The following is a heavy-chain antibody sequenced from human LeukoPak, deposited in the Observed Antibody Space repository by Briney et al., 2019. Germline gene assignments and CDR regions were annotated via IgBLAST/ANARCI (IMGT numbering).Heavy chain of an antibody. D-gene: IGHD2-8*01. CDR1: GFTFDGYG. CDR2: INWNGGST. V-gene: IGHV3-20*04. J-gene: IGHJ5*02. Sequence: GGSLRLSCAASGFTFDGYGMSWVRQAPGKGLEWVSGINWNGGSTGYADSVKGRFTISRDNSKNTLYLQMNSLRAEDTAVYYCARDPGSNGWFDPWGQGTLVTVSS. CDR3: ARDPGSNGWFDP.